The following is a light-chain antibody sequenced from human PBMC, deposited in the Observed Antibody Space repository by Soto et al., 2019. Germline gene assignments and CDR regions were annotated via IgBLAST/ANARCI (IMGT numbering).Light chain of an antibody. CDR3: QQRSNWPT. CDR2: DAS. J-gene: IGKJ2*01. Sequence: EIVLTQSPATLSLSPGERTTFSCRASQSVSSYLAWYQQKPGQAPRLLIYDASNRATGIPARFSGSGSGTDSTLTISILEPEDFAVYYCQQRSNWPTFGQGTKLEIK. CDR1: QSVSSY. V-gene: IGKV3-11*01.